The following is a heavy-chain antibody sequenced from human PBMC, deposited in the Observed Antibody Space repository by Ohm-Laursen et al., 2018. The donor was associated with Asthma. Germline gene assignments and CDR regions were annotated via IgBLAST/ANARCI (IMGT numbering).Heavy chain of an antibody. D-gene: IGHD3-3*01. V-gene: IGHV3-23*01. CDR3: AKEGADYDFWSGLYYYYGMDV. CDR2: ISGSGGST. J-gene: IGHJ6*02. Sequence: GSLRLSCAASGFTFSSYAMSWVRQAPGKGLEWVSAISGSGGSTYYADSVKGRFTISRDNSKNTLYLQMNSLRAEDTAVYYCAKEGADYDFWSGLYYYYGMDVWGQGTTVTVSS. CDR1: GFTFSSYA.